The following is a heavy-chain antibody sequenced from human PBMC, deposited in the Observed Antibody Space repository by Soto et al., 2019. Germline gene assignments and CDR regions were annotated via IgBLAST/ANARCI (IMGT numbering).Heavy chain of an antibody. CDR1: GFTFSSYW. CDR2: IKQDGSEK. V-gene: IGHV3-7*01. CDR3: ARDSRPIVVVFGMDV. Sequence: GWSLRLSCAASGFTFSSYWMSLVRQAPGKGLEWVANIKQDGSEKYYVDSVKGRFTISRDNAKNSLYLQMNSLRAEDTAVYYCARDSRPIVVVFGMDVWGEGTTVTVSP. J-gene: IGHJ6*04. D-gene: IGHD3-22*01.